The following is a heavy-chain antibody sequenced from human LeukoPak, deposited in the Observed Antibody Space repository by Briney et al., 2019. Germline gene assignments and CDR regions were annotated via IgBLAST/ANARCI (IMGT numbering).Heavy chain of an antibody. Sequence: GASVKVSCKASGYTFTGYYMHWVRQAPGQRLEWMGWINPNSGGTKYAQKFQGRVTMTRDTSISTAYMELSRLRSDDTAVYYCGRIWDYGDYEGWFDPWGQGTLVTVSS. D-gene: IGHD4-17*01. CDR2: INPNSGGT. V-gene: IGHV1-2*02. CDR1: GYTFTGYY. J-gene: IGHJ5*02. CDR3: GRIWDYGDYEGWFDP.